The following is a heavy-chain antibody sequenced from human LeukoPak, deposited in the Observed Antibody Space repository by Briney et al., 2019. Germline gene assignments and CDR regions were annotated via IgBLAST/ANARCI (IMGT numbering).Heavy chain of an antibody. J-gene: IGHJ4*02. CDR3: AKAGYDEWELRNFDY. D-gene: IGHD1-26*01. V-gene: IGHV3-23*01. CDR2: ISGSGGST. Sequence: GGSLRLSCAASGFTFSSYAMSWVRQAPGKGLEWVSAISGSGGSTYYADSVKGRFTISRDNSKNTLYLKMNSLRAEDTAVYYCAKAGYDEWELRNFDYWGQGTLVTVSS. CDR1: GFTFSSYA.